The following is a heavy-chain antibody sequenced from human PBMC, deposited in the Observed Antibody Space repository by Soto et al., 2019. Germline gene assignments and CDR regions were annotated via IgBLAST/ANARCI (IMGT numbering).Heavy chain of an antibody. V-gene: IGHV1-69*06. D-gene: IGHD1-1*01. CDR3: ARPGDGTGTTMSYYYYGMDV. Sequence: GASVKVSCKASGGTFSSYAISWVRQAPGQGLEWMGGIIPIFGTANYAQKFQGRATITADKSTSTAYMELSSLRSEDTAVYYCARPGDGTGTTMSYYYYGMDVWGQGTTVTVSS. CDR1: GGTFSSYA. J-gene: IGHJ6*02. CDR2: IIPIFGTA.